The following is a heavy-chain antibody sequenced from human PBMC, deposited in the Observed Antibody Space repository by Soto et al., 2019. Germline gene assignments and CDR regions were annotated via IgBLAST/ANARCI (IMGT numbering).Heavy chain of an antibody. CDR1: GDSISSSNW. J-gene: IGHJ6*02. Sequence: SETLSLTCAVSGDSISSSNWWSWVRQPPGKGLEWIGEIYHSGSTVYNPSFKSRVTISVDTSKNQFSLKLNSVTAADTAVYYCARDLWGYCGTDCYPLDVWGQGTTVTVSS. CDR3: ARDLWGYCGTDCYPLDV. V-gene: IGHV4-4*02. CDR2: IYHSGST. D-gene: IGHD2-21*02.